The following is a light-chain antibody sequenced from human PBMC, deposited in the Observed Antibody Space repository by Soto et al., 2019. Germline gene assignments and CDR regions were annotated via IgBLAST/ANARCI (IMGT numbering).Light chain of an antibody. CDR1: QSVANN. CDR3: HHYNNWPHT. J-gene: IGKJ4*01. V-gene: IGKV3-15*01. CDR2: GAS. Sequence: DIVMTQSPATLSVSPGERATLSCRASQSVANNLAWYQLRPGQAPRLLIYGASTRATGVPARFSGSGSGTDFTLTISSLQSEDFAVYYCHHYNNWPHTFGGGTKVEIK.